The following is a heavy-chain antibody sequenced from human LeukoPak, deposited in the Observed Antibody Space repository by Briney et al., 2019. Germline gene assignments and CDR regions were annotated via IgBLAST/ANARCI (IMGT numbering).Heavy chain of an antibody. V-gene: IGHV1-2*02. J-gene: IGHJ6*03. D-gene: IGHD1-7*01. CDR3: ARVPGTSYYYYYMDV. CDR2: INPSSGGT. Sequence: ASVKVSCKASGYTFTGYYMHWVRQAPGQGLEWMGWINPSSGGTNYAQKFQGRVTMTRDTSIRTVYMELSRLRSDDTAVYYCARVPGTSYYYYYMDVWGKGTTVTVSS. CDR1: GYTFTGYY.